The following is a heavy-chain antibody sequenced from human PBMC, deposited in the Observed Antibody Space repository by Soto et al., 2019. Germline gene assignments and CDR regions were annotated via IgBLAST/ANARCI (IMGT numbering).Heavy chain of an antibody. CDR3: ARDRVGYSYATPPQPGDY. CDR1: GHSFTNYW. CDR2: IYPGDSDT. V-gene: IGHV5-51*01. J-gene: IGHJ4*02. Sequence: LGESLKISCKGSGHSFTNYWIGWVRQMPGKGLEWMGIIYPGDSDTRYSPSFQGRFTISRDNAKKSLYLQMNSLRDEDTAVHYCARDRVGYSYATPPQPGDYWGQGTLVTVSS. D-gene: IGHD5-18*01.